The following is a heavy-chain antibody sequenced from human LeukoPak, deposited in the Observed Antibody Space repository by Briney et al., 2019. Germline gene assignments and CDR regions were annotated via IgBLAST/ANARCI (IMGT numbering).Heavy chain of an antibody. CDR1: GFTFSDYY. D-gene: IGHD1-26*01. J-gene: IGHJ5*02. CDR3: ARRWELTEPPFDP. Sequence: GGSLRLSCAASGFTFSDYYMSWIRQAPGKGLEWVSYISSSGSTIYYADSVKGRFTISRDNAKNSLYLQMNSLRAEDTAVYYCARRWELTEPPFDPWGQGILVTVSS. V-gene: IGHV3-11*01. CDR2: ISSSGSTI.